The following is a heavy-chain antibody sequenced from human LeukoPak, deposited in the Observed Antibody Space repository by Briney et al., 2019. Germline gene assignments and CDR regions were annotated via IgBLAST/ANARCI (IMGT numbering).Heavy chain of an antibody. CDR3: ARAPSIAAAGTLYYDGMDV. CDR2: IYSGGST. CDR1: GFTVSSNY. D-gene: IGHD6-13*01. J-gene: IGHJ6*02. Sequence: GGSLRLSCAASGFTVSSNYMSWVSQAPGEGLEWDSVIYSGGSTYYAVSVKGRFTISTDKSKNTLYLQMNSLRAEDTAVYYCARAPSIAAAGTLYYDGMDVWGQGTTVTVS. V-gene: IGHV3-53*01.